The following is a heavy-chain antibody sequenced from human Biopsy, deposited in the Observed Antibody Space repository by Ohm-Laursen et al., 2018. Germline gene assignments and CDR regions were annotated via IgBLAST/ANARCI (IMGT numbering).Heavy chain of an antibody. CDR3: AADINVWNVNY. CDR2: FAPENGKT. D-gene: IGHD1-1*01. Sequence: SVKVSCKVSGYTLTDISMHWVRQAPGRGLEWMGGFAPENGKTIYAQKFQGRITMTEDTSTDTAYMELSSLRSEDTAVYYCAADINVWNVNYWGQGTQVTVSS. CDR1: GYTLTDIS. V-gene: IGHV1-24*01. J-gene: IGHJ4*02.